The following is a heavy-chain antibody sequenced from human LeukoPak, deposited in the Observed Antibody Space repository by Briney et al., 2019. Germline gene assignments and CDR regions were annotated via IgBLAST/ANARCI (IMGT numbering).Heavy chain of an antibody. CDR2: IYYSGST. D-gene: IGHD3-9*01. CDR3: ARSKARTLLIDY. Sequence: PSETLSLTCTVSGGSISSYYWSWIRQPPGKGLDWIGYIYYSGSTNYNPSLKSRVTISVDTSKNQFSLKLSSVTAADTAVYYCARSKARTLLIDYWGQGTLVTVSS. CDR1: GGSISSYY. V-gene: IGHV4-59*08. J-gene: IGHJ4*02.